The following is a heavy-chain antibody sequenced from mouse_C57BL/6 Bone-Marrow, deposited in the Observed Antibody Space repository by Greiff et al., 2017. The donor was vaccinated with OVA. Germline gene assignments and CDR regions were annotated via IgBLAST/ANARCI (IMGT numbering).Heavy chain of an antibody. CDR3: ARSSPHYYGSSYYFDY. CDR2: IRNKANGYTT. Sequence: EVKLMESGGGLVQPGGSLSLSCAASGFTFTDYYMSWVRQPPGKALEWLGFIRNKANGYTTEYSASVKGRFTISRDNSQSILYLQMNALRAEDSATYYCARSSPHYYGSSYYFDYWGQGTTLTVSS. D-gene: IGHD1-1*01. CDR1: GFTFTDYY. V-gene: IGHV7-3*01. J-gene: IGHJ2*01.